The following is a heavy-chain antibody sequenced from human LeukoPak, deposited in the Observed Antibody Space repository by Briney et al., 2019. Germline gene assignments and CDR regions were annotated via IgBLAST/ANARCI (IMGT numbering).Heavy chain of an antibody. CDR3: ARGTTVRGVIRDAFDI. J-gene: IGHJ3*02. Sequence: SQTLSLTCTVSGGSISSGSYYWSWIRQPAGKGLEWIGRIYTSGSTNYNPSLKSRVTISVDTSKNQFSLKLSSVTAADTAVYYCARGTTVRGVIRDAFDIWGQGTMVTVSS. CDR1: GGSISSGSYY. V-gene: IGHV4-61*02. CDR2: IYTSGST. D-gene: IGHD3-10*01.